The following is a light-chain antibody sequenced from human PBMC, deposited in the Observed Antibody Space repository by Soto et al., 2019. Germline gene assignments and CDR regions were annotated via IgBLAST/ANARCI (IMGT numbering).Light chain of an antibody. J-gene: IGKJ1*01. CDR2: DAS. CDR1: QSVSSY. CDR3: QKRSNWPRT. Sequence: EIVLTQSPATLSLSPGERATLSCRASQSVSSYLAWYQQKPGQAPRLLIYDASNRATGIPARFSGSGSGTDFTLTISSLEPEDCTVYYCQKRSNWPRTFGQGTKVAIK. V-gene: IGKV3-11*01.